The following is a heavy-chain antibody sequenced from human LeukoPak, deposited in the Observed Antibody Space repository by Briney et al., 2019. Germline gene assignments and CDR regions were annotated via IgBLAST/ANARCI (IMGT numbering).Heavy chain of an antibody. CDR2: ISSSGSTI. CDR1: GFTFSDYY. Sequence: GGSLRLSCAASGFTFSDYYMSWIRQAPGKGLEWVSYISSSGSTIYYADSVKGRFTISRDNAKNSLYLQMNSLRAEDTAVYYCAKDQFRVRINWFDPWGQGTLVTVSS. V-gene: IGHV3-11*01. D-gene: IGHD3-10*01. CDR3: AKDQFRVRINWFDP. J-gene: IGHJ5*02.